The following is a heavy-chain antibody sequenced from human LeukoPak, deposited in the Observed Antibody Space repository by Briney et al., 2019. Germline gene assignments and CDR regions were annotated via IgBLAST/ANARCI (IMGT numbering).Heavy chain of an antibody. V-gene: IGHV3-23*01. J-gene: IGHJ6*03. CDR3: AREGGSSWYYYYYMDV. Sequence: GGTLRLSCAASGFTFSSYGMSWVRQAPGKGLEWVSAISGSGGSTYYADSVKGRFTISRDNSKNTLYLQMGSLRAEDMAVYYCAREGGSSWYYYYYMDVWGKGTTVTVSS. CDR1: GFTFSSYG. CDR2: ISGSGGST. D-gene: IGHD6-13*01.